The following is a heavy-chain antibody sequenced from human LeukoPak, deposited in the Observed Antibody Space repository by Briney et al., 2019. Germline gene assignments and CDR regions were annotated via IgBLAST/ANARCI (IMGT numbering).Heavy chain of an antibody. CDR1: GYSISSGYY. CDR2: IFYSGST. V-gene: IGHV4-38-2*02. Sequence: SETLSLTCTVSGYSISSGYYWGWIRQPPGKGLEWIGYIFYSGSTNYNPSLKSRVTMSVDTSKNQFSLKLSSVTAADTAVYYCARHVRKRGIAVAGTPGWFDPWGQGTLVTVSS. J-gene: IGHJ5*02. D-gene: IGHD6-19*01. CDR3: ARHVRKRGIAVAGTPGWFDP.